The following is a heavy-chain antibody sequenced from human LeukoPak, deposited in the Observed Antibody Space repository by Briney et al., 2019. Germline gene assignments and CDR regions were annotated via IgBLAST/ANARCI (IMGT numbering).Heavy chain of an antibody. J-gene: IGHJ4*02. D-gene: IGHD6-13*01. CDR1: GFTFSSYW. Sequence: QSGGSLRLSCAASGFTFSSYWMSWVRQAPGKGLEWVANIKQAGSEKYYVDSVKGRFTISRDNAKNSLYLQMNSLRAEDTAVYYCARYSSSWDLDYWGQGTLVTVSS. CDR2: IKQAGSEK. V-gene: IGHV3-7*01. CDR3: ARYSSSWDLDY.